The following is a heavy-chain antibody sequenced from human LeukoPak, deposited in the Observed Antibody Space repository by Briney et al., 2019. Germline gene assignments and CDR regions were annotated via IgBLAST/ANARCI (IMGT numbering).Heavy chain of an antibody. J-gene: IGHJ3*02. CDR2: SYGADST. CDR1: GFDVRSSY. V-gene: IGHV3-53*01. CDR3: ARDPYYYDSGSFAAFDI. D-gene: IGHD3-10*01. Sequence: GGSLRLSCAVSGFDVRSSYLTWVRQAPGKGLQWLLVSYGADSTYYADSVKGRFTISRDNSKNTLYLQMDSLRAEDTAVYYCARDPYYYDSGSFAAFDIWGQGTMVTASS.